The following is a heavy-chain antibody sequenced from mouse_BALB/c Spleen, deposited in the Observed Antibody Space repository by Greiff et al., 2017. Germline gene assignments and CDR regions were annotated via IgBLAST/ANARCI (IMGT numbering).Heavy chain of an antibody. Sequence: VQLQQSGAGLVKPGASVKLSCKASGYTFTEYIIHWVKQRSGQGLEWIGWFYPGSGSIKYNEKFKDKATLTVDKSSSTVYMELSRLTSEDSAVYFCARHEEDYDGFAYWGQGTLVTVSA. J-gene: IGHJ3*01. CDR1: GYTFTEYI. V-gene: IGHV1-62-2*01. D-gene: IGHD2-3*01. CDR2: FYPGSGSI. CDR3: ARHEEDYDGFAY.